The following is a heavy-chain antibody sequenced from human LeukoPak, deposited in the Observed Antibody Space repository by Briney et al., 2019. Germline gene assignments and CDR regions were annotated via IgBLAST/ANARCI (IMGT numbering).Heavy chain of an antibody. J-gene: IGHJ5*02. V-gene: IGHV4-59*01. CDR3: ARDQSHLGWFDP. Sequence: PSETLSLTCTVSGGSISSYYWSWIRQPPGKGLEWIGYIYYSGSTNYNPSLKSRVTISVDTSKNQFSLKLSSVTAADTAVYYCARDQSHLGWFDPWGQGTLVTVSS. CDR2: IYYSGST. CDR1: GGSISSYY.